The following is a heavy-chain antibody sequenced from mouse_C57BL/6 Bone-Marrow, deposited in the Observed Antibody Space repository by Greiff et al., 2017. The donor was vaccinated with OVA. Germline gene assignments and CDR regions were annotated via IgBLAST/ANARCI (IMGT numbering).Heavy chain of an antibody. CDR1: GSTFTSYW. Sequence: VQLQQPGAELVMPGASVKLSCKASGSTFTSYWMHWVKQRPGQGLEWIGEIDPSDSYTNYNQKFKGKSTLTVDKSSSTAYMQLSSLTSEDSAVYYCARAGTGGFDYWGQGTTLTVSS. V-gene: IGHV1-69*01. D-gene: IGHD4-1*01. J-gene: IGHJ2*01. CDR3: ARAGTGGFDY. CDR2: IDPSDSYT.